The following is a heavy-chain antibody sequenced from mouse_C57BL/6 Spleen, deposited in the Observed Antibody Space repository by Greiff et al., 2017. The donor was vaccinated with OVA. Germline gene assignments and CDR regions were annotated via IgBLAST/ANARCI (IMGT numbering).Heavy chain of an antibody. Sequence: QVQLQQPGAEFVMPGALVKLSCKASGYSFTNYWIHWVRQRPGQGLEWIGQINPSDGSTNINQEFKGKSTLTVDKSSSTAYMQLSSLTSDDSAVYYCVREFYYAMDYWGQGTSVTVSS. CDR2: INPSDGST. J-gene: IGHJ4*01. CDR1: GYSFTNYW. CDR3: VREFYYAMDY. V-gene: IGHV1-69*01.